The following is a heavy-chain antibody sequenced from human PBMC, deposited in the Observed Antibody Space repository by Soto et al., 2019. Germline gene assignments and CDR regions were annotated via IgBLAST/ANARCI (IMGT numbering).Heavy chain of an antibody. D-gene: IGHD6-25*01. V-gene: IGHV1-2*04. J-gene: IGHJ5*02. CDR3: ASSPFIAANWFDP. Sequence: ASVKVSCKASGYTFTGYYMHWVRQAPRQGLGWMGWINPNSGGTNYAQKFQGWVTMTRDTSISTAYMELSRLRSDDTAVYYCASSPFIAANWFDPWGQGTLVTVSS. CDR2: INPNSGGT. CDR1: GYTFTGYY.